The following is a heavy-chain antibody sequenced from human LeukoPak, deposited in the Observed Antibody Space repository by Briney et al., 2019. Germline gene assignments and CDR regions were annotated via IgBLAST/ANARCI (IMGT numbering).Heavy chain of an antibody. J-gene: IGHJ4*02. CDR3: ARVHRSYSSGYYLNFDY. D-gene: IGHD3-22*01. CDR2: IYYSGST. Sequence: PSETLSLTCAVYGGSFSGYYWSWIRQPPGKGLEWIGYIYYSGSTYYNPSLKSRVTISVDTSKNQFSLKLSSVTAADTAVYYCARVHRSYSSGYYLNFDYWGQGTLVTVSS. V-gene: IGHV4-30-4*01. CDR1: GGSFSGYY.